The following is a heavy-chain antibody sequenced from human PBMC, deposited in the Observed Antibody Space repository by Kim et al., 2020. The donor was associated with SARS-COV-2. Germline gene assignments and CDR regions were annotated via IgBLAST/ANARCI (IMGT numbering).Heavy chain of an antibody. CDR1: GFTFSSYD. CDR2: TGTTGDT. J-gene: IGHJ6*02. D-gene: IGHD2-8*01. V-gene: IGHV3-13*04. CDR3: ARSNEGSRFRLDV. Sequence: GGSLRLSCAASGFTFSSYDMNWVRQAPGRGLEWVSATGTTGDTYYAVSVKGRFTISREDATNSLYLQMNRLTVGDSATYYCARSNEGSRFRLDVWGHGATVTVSS.